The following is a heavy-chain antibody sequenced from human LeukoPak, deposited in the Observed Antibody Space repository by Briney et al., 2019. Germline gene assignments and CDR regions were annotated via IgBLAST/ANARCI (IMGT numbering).Heavy chain of an antibody. V-gene: IGHV1-8*02. J-gene: IGHJ1*01. D-gene: IGHD6-13*01. CDR2: MNPNSGNT. Sequence: ASVKVSCKASGGTFSSYAISWVRQATGQGLEWMGWMNPNSGNTGYAQKFQGRVTMTRNTSISTAYMELSSLRPEDTAVYYCARAFSSSWYLEYFQHWGQGTLVTVSS. CDR3: ARAFSSSWYLEYFQH. CDR1: GGTFSSYA.